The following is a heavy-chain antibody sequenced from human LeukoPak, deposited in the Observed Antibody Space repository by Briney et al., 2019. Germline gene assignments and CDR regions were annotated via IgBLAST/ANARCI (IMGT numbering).Heavy chain of an antibody. J-gene: IGHJ6*03. D-gene: IGHD1-26*01. V-gene: IGHV1-69*13. CDR3: ARGEVRQDYYYYYMDV. CDR1: GGTFSSYA. Sequence: SVKVSCRASGGTFSSYAISWVRQAPGQGLEWMGGIIPIFGTANYAQKFQGRVTITADESTSTAYMELSSLRSEDTAVYYCARGEVRQDYYYYYMDVWGKGTTVTVSS. CDR2: IIPIFGTA.